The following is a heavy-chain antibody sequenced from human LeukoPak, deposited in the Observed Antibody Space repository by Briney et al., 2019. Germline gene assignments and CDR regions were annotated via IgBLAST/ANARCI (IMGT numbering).Heavy chain of an antibody. Sequence: GRSLRLSCAASGFTFDDYAMHWVRQAPGKGLEWVSGISWNSGSIGYADSVKGRFTISRDNAKNSLYLQMNSLRAEDTALYYCAKGDTAMVTSYYGMDVWGQGTTVTVSS. V-gene: IGHV3-9*01. D-gene: IGHD5-18*01. CDR1: GFTFDDYA. CDR2: ISWNSGSI. J-gene: IGHJ6*02. CDR3: AKGDTAMVTSYYGMDV.